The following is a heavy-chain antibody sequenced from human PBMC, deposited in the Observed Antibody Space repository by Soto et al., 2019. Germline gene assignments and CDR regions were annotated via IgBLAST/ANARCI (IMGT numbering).Heavy chain of an antibody. Sequence: GEYLKTSSKGSVYSFTSYCISWVRQMPGKGLVWMWRIDPSDSCTNYSPSFQGHVTISADNSISTAYLQWSSLKASDTAMYYCAIEGKQLVYYYYYGMDVWGQGTTVHVSS. CDR1: VYSFTSYC. V-gene: IGHV5-10-1*01. J-gene: IGHJ6*02. D-gene: IGHD6-6*01. CDR3: AIEGKQLVYYYYYGMDV. CDR2: IDPSDSCT.